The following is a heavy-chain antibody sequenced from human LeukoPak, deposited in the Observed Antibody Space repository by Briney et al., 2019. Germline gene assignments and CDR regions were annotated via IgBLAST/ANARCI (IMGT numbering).Heavy chain of an antibody. J-gene: IGHJ3*02. CDR1: GFTVSSKY. Sequence: SGGSLRLSCAASGFTVSSKYMSWVRQAPGKGLEWVSIFYSGGDSTYYADSVKGRFTMSRDNSKNTLYLQMNNLRAEDTAVYYCARERYCGDDCYSFAFDIWGQGTMVTVSS. V-gene: IGHV3-66*01. CDR3: ARERYCGDDCYSFAFDI. CDR2: FYSGGDST. D-gene: IGHD2-21*02.